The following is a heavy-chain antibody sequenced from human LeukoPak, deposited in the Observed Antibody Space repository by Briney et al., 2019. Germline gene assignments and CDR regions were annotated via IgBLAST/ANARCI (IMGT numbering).Heavy chain of an antibody. CDR1: GFTFSSYE. Sequence: GGSLRLSCAASGFTFSSYEMNWVRQAPGKGLEWVSYISSSGSTIYYADSVKGRFTISRDNAKNSLYLQMNSLRAEDTAVYYCVRDNGYCSSNSCYFYYMDVWGKGTTVTVSS. CDR2: ISSSGSTI. J-gene: IGHJ6*03. V-gene: IGHV3-48*03. D-gene: IGHD2-2*01. CDR3: VRDNGYCSSNSCYFYYMDV.